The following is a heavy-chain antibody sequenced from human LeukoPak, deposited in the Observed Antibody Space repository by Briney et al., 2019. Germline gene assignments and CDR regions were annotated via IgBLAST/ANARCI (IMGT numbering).Heavy chain of an antibody. CDR2: IYYSGTT. CDR1: GGSISRGYY. Sequence: PSQTLSLTCTVSGGSISRGYYWNWIRQHPGKGLEWIGHIYYSGTTYYNPSLKSRVTISVDTSKKQFSLKVISVSAADTAVYYCASRYCSGGSCYGTLDYWGQGTLVTVSS. CDR3: ASRYCSGGSCYGTLDY. D-gene: IGHD2-15*01. V-gene: IGHV4-31*03. J-gene: IGHJ4*02.